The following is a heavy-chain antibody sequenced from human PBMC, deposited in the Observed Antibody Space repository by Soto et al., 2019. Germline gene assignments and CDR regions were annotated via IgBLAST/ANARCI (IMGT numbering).Heavy chain of an antibody. CDR2: IDPSDSYT. V-gene: IGHV5-10-1*01. CDR3: ARRAYYYYGMDV. J-gene: IGHJ6*02. CDR1: GYSFTSYW. Sequence: LGESLKISCKGSGYSFTSYWISWVRQMPGKGLEWMGRIDPSDSYTNYSPSFQGHVTISADKSISTAYLQWSSLKASDTAMYYCARRAYYYYGMDVWGQGTTVTVSS.